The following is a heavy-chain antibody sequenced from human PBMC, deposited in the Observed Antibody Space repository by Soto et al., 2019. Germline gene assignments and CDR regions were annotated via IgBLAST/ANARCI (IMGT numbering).Heavy chain of an antibody. V-gene: IGHV4-34*09. Sequence: SETLSLTCAVYGGSFSGYYWTWIRQPPGKGLEWIGNIYYSGRTYYNPSLKSRVTISVDTSKNQFSLNLSSVTAADTAVYYCARFAKEENPKVGSWYYFDYWGQGTRVTVSS. CDR2: IYYSGRT. CDR3: ARFAKEENPKVGSWYYFDY. CDR1: GGSFSGYY. J-gene: IGHJ4*02. D-gene: IGHD6-13*01.